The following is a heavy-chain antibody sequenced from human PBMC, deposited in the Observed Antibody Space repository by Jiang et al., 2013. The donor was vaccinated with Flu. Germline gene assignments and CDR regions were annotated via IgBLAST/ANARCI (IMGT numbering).Heavy chain of an antibody. CDR1: GFTFSGYD. Sequence: QLVESGGGVVQPGRSLRLSCAASGFTFSGYDIHWVRQAPGKGLEWVAVIRYDGRQKYYADSVRGRFTISRDNSENTLYLQMNSLRAEDTAVYYCARPFETLYYYYYGMEVWGQGTTVTVSS. CDR2: IRYDGRQK. J-gene: IGHJ6*02. CDR3: ARPFETLYYYYYGMEV. V-gene: IGHV3-33*01. D-gene: IGHD3-9*01.